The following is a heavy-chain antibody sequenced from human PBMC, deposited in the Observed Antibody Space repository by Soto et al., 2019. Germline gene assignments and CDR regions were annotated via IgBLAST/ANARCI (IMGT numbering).Heavy chain of an antibody. D-gene: IGHD5-12*01. J-gene: IGHJ4*02. CDR3: LRGNSGYGNFDY. V-gene: IGHV3-74*01. Sequence: GGSLRLSCAASGFTFSSYWIHWVRQAPGKGLAWVSRIKGDGSETNYADSVKGRFTISRDNAKNTLYLQLNSLRAEDTAVYYCLRGNSGYGNFDYWGQGTRVTVSA. CDR1: GFTFSSYW. CDR2: IKGDGSET.